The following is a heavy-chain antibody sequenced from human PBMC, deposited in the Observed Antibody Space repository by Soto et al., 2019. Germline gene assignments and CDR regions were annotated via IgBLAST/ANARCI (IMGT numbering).Heavy chain of an antibody. Sequence: QVQLVESGGGLVKPGGSLRLSCEASGFTFSDYYMSWIRQAPGKGLEWISYISTSSSYTNYADSAKGRFTISRDNAKNSLYLQMNSLRAEDTAVYYCASHLTAAAKMPYWSQGTLVTVSS. J-gene: IGHJ4*02. CDR1: GFTFSDYY. D-gene: IGHD6-13*01. CDR3: ASHLTAAAKMPY. CDR2: ISTSSSYT. V-gene: IGHV3-11*05.